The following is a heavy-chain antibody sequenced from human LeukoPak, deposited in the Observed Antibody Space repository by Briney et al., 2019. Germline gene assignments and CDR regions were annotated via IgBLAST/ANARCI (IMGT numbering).Heavy chain of an antibody. Sequence: EASVKVSCKASGYTFTSYGISWVQQAPGQGLEWIGWISAYNGYTNYAQKLQGRVTMTTDTSTSTAYLELRSLRSDDRAVYYCARDHYDSSGYFDYWGQGTLVTVSS. CDR1: GYTFTSYG. V-gene: IGHV1-18*01. D-gene: IGHD3-22*01. CDR2: ISAYNGYT. J-gene: IGHJ4*02. CDR3: ARDHYDSSGYFDY.